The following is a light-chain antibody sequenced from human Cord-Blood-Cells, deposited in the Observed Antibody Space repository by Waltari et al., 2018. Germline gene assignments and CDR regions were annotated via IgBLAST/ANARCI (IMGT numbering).Light chain of an antibody. CDR2: DAS. Sequence: DIQMTQSPSTLSASVGDRVTITCRASPSISSWLAWYQQKPGKAPKLLIYDASSLESGVPARFSGSGSGTEFTLTISSLQPDDFATYYCQQRVTFGPGSKVDIK. J-gene: IGKJ3*01. CDR1: PSISSW. CDR3: QQRVT. V-gene: IGKV1-5*01.